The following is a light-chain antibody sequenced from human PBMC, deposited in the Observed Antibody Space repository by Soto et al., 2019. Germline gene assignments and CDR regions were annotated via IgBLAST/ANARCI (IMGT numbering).Light chain of an antibody. CDR1: SSNIGRNS. Sequence: QSVLTQPPSASETPGQRVTISCSGRSSNIGRNSISWYQQFPGTAPKLLIYNTNQRPAGVPDRFSGSKSGTSASLAIRGLQSDDEADYYCAAWDDSLNGYVFGTGTKVTV. J-gene: IGLJ1*01. CDR3: AAWDDSLNGYV. CDR2: NTN. V-gene: IGLV1-44*01.